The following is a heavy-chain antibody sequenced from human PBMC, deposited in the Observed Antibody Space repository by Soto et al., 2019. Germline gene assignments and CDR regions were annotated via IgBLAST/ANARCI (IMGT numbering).Heavy chain of an antibody. J-gene: IGHJ4*02. CDR1: GFTFDDYA. CDR2: ISWDSGSI. D-gene: IGHD3-10*01. Sequence: EVQLVESGGGLVQPGRSLRLSCAASGFTFDDYAMHWVRQAPGKGLEWVSGISWDSGSIGYADSVKGRFTISRDNAKNSLYLQMNSLRAEDTALYYCAKETNPYTRVRGVRFDYWGQGTLVTVSS. CDR3: AKETNPYTRVRGVRFDY. V-gene: IGHV3-9*01.